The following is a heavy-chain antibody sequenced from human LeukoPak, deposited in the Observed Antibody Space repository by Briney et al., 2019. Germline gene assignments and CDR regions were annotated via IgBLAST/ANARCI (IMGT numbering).Heavy chain of an antibody. CDR2: ISSSTI. Sequence: PGGSLRLSCAASGFTFSSYSMNWVRQAPGKGLEWVSYISSSTIYYADSVKGRFTISRDNAKNSLYLQMNSLRAEDTAVYYCARESGYGRTVWYFDYWGQGTLVTVSS. V-gene: IGHV3-48*01. D-gene: IGHD2-15*01. CDR1: GFTFSSYS. J-gene: IGHJ4*02. CDR3: ARESGYGRTVWYFDY.